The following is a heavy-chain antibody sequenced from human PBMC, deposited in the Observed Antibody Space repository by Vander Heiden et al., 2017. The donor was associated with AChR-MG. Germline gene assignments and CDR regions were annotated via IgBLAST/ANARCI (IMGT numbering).Heavy chain of an antibody. Sequence: MQLVQSVAEVKKTGSSVTFSCKASEWTFPFRYLHWVRQASGQGLEWMGWITPYNGNNGAARRFHGRFISTRDETLTKYMELSSLRSENTADYYCERPSVDSNDWTYVDSWGQGTLVTVSS. J-gene: IGHJ5*01. CDR2: ITPYNGNN. D-gene: IGHD3-9*01. CDR1: EWTFPFRY. CDR3: ERPSVDSNDWTYVDS. V-gene: IGHV1-45*02.